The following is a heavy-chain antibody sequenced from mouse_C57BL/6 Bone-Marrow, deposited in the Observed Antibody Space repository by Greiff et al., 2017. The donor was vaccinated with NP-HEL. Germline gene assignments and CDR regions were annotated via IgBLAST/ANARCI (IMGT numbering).Heavy chain of an antibody. Sequence: VHLVESGAELVRPGTSVKVSCKASGYAFTNYLIEWVKQRPGQGLEWIGVINPGSGGTNYNEKFKGKATLTADKSSSTAYMQLSSLTSEDSAVYFCARSQLRLRRFAYWGQGTLVTVSA. J-gene: IGHJ3*01. CDR3: ARSQLRLRRFAY. CDR1: GYAFTNYL. V-gene: IGHV1-54*01. CDR2: INPGSGGT. D-gene: IGHD3-2*02.